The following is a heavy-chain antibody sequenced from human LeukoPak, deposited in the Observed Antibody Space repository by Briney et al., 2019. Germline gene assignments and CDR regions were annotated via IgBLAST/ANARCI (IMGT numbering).Heavy chain of an antibody. CDR3: ARERIRLADAFDI. J-gene: IGHJ3*02. CDR2: IIPIFGTA. D-gene: IGHD6-19*01. Sequence: ASAKVSCKASGGTFSSYAISWVRQAPGQGLEWMGRIIPIFGTANYAQKFQGRVTITTDESTSTAYMELSSLRSEDTAVYYCARERIRLADAFDIWGQGTMVTVSS. CDR1: GGTFSSYA. V-gene: IGHV1-69*05.